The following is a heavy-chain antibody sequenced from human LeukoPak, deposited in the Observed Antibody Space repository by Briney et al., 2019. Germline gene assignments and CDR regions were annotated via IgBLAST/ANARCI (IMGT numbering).Heavy chain of an antibody. J-gene: IGHJ4*02. V-gene: IGHV3-30*18. Sequence: GRSLRLSCAASGFTFSSYGMHWVRQAPGKGLEWVAVISYDGSNKYYADSVKGRFTISRDNSKNTLYLQMNSLRAEDTVVYYCAKEVNYYGSGKSLAFDYWGQGTLVTVSS. CDR3: AKEVNYYGSGKSLAFDY. CDR1: GFTFSSYG. CDR2: ISYDGSNK. D-gene: IGHD3-10*01.